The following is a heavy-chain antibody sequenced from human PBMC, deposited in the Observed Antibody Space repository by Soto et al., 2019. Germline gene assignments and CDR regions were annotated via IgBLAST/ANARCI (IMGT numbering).Heavy chain of an antibody. CDR2: INAGNGNT. V-gene: IGHV1-3*01. CDR1: GYTFTSYA. J-gene: IGHJ4*02. Sequence: ASVKVSCKASGYTFTSYAMHWVRQAPGQRLEWMGWINAGNGNTKYSQKFQGRVTITRDTSASTAYMELSSLRSEDTAVYYCARAGYTTDAFDYWGQGTLVTVSS. D-gene: IGHD1-1*01. CDR3: ARAGYTTDAFDY.